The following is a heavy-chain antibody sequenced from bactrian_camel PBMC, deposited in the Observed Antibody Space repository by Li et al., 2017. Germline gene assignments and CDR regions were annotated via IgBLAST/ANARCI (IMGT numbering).Heavy chain of an antibody. D-gene: IGHD7*01. J-gene: IGHJ4*01. V-gene: IGHV3S68*01. Sequence: MGWFRQAPGKSRDFVAYIATRKKTINYSDSVKGRFTISQEKGKNTVYLRMNNLKPDDSGTYICAYESGTTPDLCRRRGPGGYFGQGTQVTVS. CDR2: IATRKKTI.